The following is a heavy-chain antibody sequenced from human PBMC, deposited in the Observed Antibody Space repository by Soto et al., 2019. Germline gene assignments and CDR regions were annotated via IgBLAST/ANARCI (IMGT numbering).Heavy chain of an antibody. Sequence: NPSETLSLTCTVSGGSISSSSYYWGWIRQPPGKGLEWIGSIYYSGSTYYNPSLKSRVTISVDTSKNQFSLKLSSVTAADTAVYYCARHHRPLLLWFGELPPGWFDPWGQGTLVTVSS. V-gene: IGHV4-39*01. CDR2: IYYSGST. CDR3: ARHHRPLLLWFGELPPGWFDP. CDR1: GGSISSSSYY. D-gene: IGHD3-10*01. J-gene: IGHJ5*02.